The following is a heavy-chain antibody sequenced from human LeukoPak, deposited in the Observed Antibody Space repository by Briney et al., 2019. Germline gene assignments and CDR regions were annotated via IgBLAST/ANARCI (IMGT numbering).Heavy chain of an antibody. CDR1: GFTFSNYA. Sequence: GGSLRLSCAASGFTFSNYAMNWVRQAPGKGLEWVSLISGSTGSTYYADSVKGRFSISRDNSKNTVYLQMNSLRVEDTAVYYCARDLYSGHEGNAFDIWGQGTMVTVSS. J-gene: IGHJ3*02. CDR3: ARDLYSGHEGNAFDI. D-gene: IGHD5-12*01. CDR2: ISGSTGST. V-gene: IGHV3-23*01.